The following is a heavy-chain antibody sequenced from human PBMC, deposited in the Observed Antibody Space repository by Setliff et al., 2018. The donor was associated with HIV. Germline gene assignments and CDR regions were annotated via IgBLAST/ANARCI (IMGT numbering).Heavy chain of an antibody. Sequence: ASVKVSCKASGYIFTSYYVHWVRQAPGQGLEWMGIINPSGAITSYAQKFQGRDTMTRDMSTSTVYMELSSLRSEDTAVYYCARDSEYSSVTWERYYYQYMDVWGKGTTVTVSS. CDR2: INPSGAIT. D-gene: IGHD6-19*01. V-gene: IGHV1-46*01. J-gene: IGHJ6*03. CDR1: GYIFTSYY. CDR3: ARDSEYSSVTWERYYYQYMDV.